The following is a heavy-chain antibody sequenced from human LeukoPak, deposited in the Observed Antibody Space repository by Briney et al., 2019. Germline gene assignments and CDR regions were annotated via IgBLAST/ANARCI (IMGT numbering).Heavy chain of an antibody. CDR3: ARDYDSSGYYYDNWFDP. CDR1: GGSISSYY. CDR2: IYYSGST. V-gene: IGHV4-59*01. Sequence: SETLSLTCIVSGGSISSYYWSWIRQPPGKGREWIGYIYYSGSTNYNPSLKSRVTISVDTSKNQFSLKLSSLTAADTAVYYCARDYDSSGYYYDNWFDPWGQGALVTF. J-gene: IGHJ5*02. D-gene: IGHD3-22*01.